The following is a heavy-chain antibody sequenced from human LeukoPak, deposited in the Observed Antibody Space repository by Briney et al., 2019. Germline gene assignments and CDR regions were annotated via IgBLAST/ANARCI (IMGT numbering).Heavy chain of an antibody. J-gene: IGHJ4*02. Sequence: SGPTLVNPTQTLTLTCTFSGFSLSTSGMCVSWIRQPPGRALEWLARIDWDDDKYYSTSLKTRLTISKDTSKNQVVLTMTNMDPVDTATYYCARTPIYCSGGSCYLYYSDYWGQGTLVTVSS. CDR3: ARTPIYCSGGSCYLYYSDY. V-gene: IGHV2-70*11. CDR1: GFSLSTSGMC. D-gene: IGHD2-15*01. CDR2: IDWDDDK.